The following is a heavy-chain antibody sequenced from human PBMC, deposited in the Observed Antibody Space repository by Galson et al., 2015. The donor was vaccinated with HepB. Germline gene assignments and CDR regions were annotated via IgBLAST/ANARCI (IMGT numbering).Heavy chain of an antibody. CDR3: ARDGVYYDILTGYYEPRGMSSAFDI. D-gene: IGHD3-9*01. V-gene: IGHV1-69*04. CDR1: GGTFSSYT. J-gene: IGHJ3*02. CDR2: IIPILGIA. Sequence: QSGAEVTKPGASVKVSCKASGGTFSSYTISWVRQAPGQGLEWMGRIIPILGIANYAQKFQGRVTITADKSTSTAYMELSSLRSEDTAVYYCARDGVYYDILTGYYEPRGMSSAFDIWGQGTMVTVSS.